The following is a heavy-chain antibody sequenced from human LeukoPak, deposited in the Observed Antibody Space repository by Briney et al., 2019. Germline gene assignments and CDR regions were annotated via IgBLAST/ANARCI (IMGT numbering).Heavy chain of an antibody. CDR1: GYTLTELS. J-gene: IGHJ6*03. V-gene: IGHV1-24*01. CDR2: FDPEDGET. D-gene: IGHD6-6*01. CDR3: ATSEYSSSSYYYYYYMDV. Sequence: GASVKVSCKVSGYTLTELSMHWVRQAPGKGLEWMGGFDPEDGETIYAQKFQGRVTMTEDTSTDTAYMELSSLRSEDTAVYYCATSEYSSSSYYYYYYMDVWGKGTTVTIPS.